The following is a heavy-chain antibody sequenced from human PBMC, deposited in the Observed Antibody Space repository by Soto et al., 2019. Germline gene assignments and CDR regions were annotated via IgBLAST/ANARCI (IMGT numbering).Heavy chain of an antibody. CDR3: AGRGPGAYFDS. CDR1: GFTFSSYA. J-gene: IGHJ4*02. D-gene: IGHD2-8*02. V-gene: IGHV3-23*01. Sequence: EVQLLDSGGGLVQPGGSLRLSCAASGFTFSSYAMNWVRQAPGKGLEWVSVISGSGDSTYYADSVKGRFTISRDNSKNTLYLQMNSLRSEDTAVYYCAGRGPGAYFDSWGQGTLVTVSS. CDR2: ISGSGDST.